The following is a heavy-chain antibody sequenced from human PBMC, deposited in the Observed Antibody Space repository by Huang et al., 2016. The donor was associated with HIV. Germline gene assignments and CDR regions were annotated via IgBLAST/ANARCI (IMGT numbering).Heavy chain of an antibody. D-gene: IGHD1-7*01. J-gene: IGHJ4*02. Sequence: EVQLMESGGGLVQPGGSLRLSCVASRFTFNNYAMSWVRQAPGKGLEWVSGIRGSGANTQYADSVRGRFTISRDNSKNTLLLQMNSLRAEDTAFYYCAKDYGAGITLNYFDSWGQGTLVTVSS. CDR2: IRGSGANT. V-gene: IGHV3-23*01. CDR1: RFTFNNYA. CDR3: AKDYGAGITLNYFDS.